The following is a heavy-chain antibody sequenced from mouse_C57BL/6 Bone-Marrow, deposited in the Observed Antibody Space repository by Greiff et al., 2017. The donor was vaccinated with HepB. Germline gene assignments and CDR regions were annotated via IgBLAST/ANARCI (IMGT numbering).Heavy chain of an antibody. J-gene: IGHJ2*01. CDR1: GFTFSDYG. CDR3: ARTTVVAPYYFDY. CDR2: ISSGSSTI. V-gene: IGHV5-17*01. D-gene: IGHD1-1*01. Sequence: DVHLVESGGGLVKPGGSLKLSCAASGFTFSDYGMHWVRQAPEKGLEWVAYISSGSSTIYYADTVKGRFTISRDNAKNTLFLQMTSLRSEDTAMYYCARTTVVAPYYFDYWGQGTTLTVSS.